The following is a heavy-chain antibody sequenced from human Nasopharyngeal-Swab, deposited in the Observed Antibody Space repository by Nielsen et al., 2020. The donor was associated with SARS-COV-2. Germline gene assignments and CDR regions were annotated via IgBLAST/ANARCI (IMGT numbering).Heavy chain of an antibody. CDR2: MNPNSGNT. CDR3: ARGYSYGLAY. CDR1: VYTFTSYD. V-gene: IGHV1-8*01. Sequence: ASVQVSCKASVYTFTSYDINWLRQATGQGLEWMGWMNPNSGNTGYAQNFQGRVTVTRDTSTSTVYMELSSLSSEDTAVYYCARGYSYGLAYWGQGTLVTVSP. D-gene: IGHD5-18*01. J-gene: IGHJ4*02.